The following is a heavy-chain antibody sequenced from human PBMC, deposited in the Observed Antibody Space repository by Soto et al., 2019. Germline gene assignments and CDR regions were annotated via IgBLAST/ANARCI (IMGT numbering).Heavy chain of an antibody. J-gene: IGHJ3*02. CDR3: TRELESSYPAFDI. CDR2: IRSKAYGVTT. V-gene: IGHV3-49*04. Sequence: PGGALRLSCSSSGFTFGDYTMSWVRQAPGKGLEWVGFIRSKAYGVTTEYAASVKGRFTIPREDSTSIAYLQMNSLKTEDTAVYYSTRELESSYPAFDIWAKGQWSPSPQ. CDR1: GFTFGDYT. D-gene: IGHD1-1*01.